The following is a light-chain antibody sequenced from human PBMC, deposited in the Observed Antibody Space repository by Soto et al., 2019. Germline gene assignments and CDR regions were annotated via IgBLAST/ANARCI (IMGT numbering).Light chain of an antibody. V-gene: IGKV3-11*01. J-gene: IGKJ4*01. CDR2: DAS. CDR3: QQRSDWPST. CDR1: LSVSSY. Sequence: EIVLTQSPATLSLSPGERATLSCRASLSVSSYLAWYQQKPGQAPRLLIYDASNRATGIPARFSGSGSGTEFTLTISSLEPDDFAVYYCQQRSDWPSTFGGGTKVQIK.